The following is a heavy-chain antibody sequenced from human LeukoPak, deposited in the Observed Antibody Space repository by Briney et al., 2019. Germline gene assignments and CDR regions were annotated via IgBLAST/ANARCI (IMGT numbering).Heavy chain of an antibody. Sequence: SETLSLTCTVSGGSISSSGYYWSWIRQHPGKGLEWIGYIYYSGSTYYNPSLKSRVTISVDTSKNQFSLKLNSVTAADTAVYYRARTPTEIQFEIWGQGALVTVSS. CDR2: IYYSGST. CDR3: ARTPTEIQFEI. D-gene: IGHD4-11*01. CDR1: GGSISSSGYY. V-gene: IGHV4-31*03. J-gene: IGHJ4*02.